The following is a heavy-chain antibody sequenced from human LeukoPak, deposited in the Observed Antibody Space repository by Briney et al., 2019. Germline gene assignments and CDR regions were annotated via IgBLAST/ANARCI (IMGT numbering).Heavy chain of an antibody. CDR3: ARGSAYYDFWSGYLRPWS. V-gene: IGHV3-30-3*01. D-gene: IGHD3-3*01. CDR2: ISYDGSNK. CDR1: GFTFSSYA. J-gene: IGHJ5*02. Sequence: PGGSLRLSCAASGFTFSSYAMHWVRQAPGKGLEWVAVISYDGSNKYYADSVKGRFTISRDNSKNTLYLQMNSLRAEDTAVYYCARGSAYYDFWSGYLRPWSWGQGTLVTVSS.